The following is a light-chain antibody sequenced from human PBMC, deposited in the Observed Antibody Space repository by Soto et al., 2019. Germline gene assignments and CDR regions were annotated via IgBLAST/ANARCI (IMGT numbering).Light chain of an antibody. CDR2: RNN. Sequence: QSVLTQPPSASGTPGQRVTISCSGSSSNIGSDYVYWYQQFPGTAPKLLIYRNNQRPSGVPDRFSGSKSGTSASLAISGLRSEDEADYYCCSYAGSSTFVFGTGTKVTVL. J-gene: IGLJ1*01. CDR1: SSNIGSDY. V-gene: IGLV1-47*01. CDR3: CSYAGSSTFV.